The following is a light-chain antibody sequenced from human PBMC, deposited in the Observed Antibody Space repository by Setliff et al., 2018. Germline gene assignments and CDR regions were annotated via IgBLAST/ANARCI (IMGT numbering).Light chain of an antibody. CDR2: AVS. V-gene: IGLV2-14*03. Sequence: QSALTQPPSASGSPGQSVTISCTGTSSDVSGYNYVSWYQQHPGKAPKLIIYAVSDRPSGVSNRFSGSKSGNTASLTISGLQTEDEADYYCNAYTSGSTYVFGTGTKVTVL. J-gene: IGLJ1*01. CDR3: NAYTSGSTYV. CDR1: SSDVSGYNY.